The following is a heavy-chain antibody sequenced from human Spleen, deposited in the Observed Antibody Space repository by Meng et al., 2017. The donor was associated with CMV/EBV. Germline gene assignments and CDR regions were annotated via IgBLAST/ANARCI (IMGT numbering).Heavy chain of an antibody. CDR3: AREFSGWYGKVGSRYFDY. CDR1: GYPSTTYS. CDR2: INPSGGST. J-gene: IGHJ4*02. D-gene: IGHD6-19*01. Sequence: LVLCGAGWKEPGASGKVSFKASGYPSTTYSLPWVRQAPGQGLEWMGIINPSGGSTSYAQKFQGRVTMTRDTSTSTAYMELSSLRSEDTAVYYCAREFSGWYGKVGSRYFDYWGQGTLVTVSS. V-gene: IGHV1-46*01.